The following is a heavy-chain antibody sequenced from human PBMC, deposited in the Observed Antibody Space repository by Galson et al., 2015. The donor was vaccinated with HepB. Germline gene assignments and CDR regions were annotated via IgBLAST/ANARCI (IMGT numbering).Heavy chain of an antibody. D-gene: IGHD3-3*01. CDR3: ARDGGYDFWSGYFTYYYMDV. CDR1: GFTFSSYA. CDR2: ISYDGSNK. Sequence: SLRLSCAASGFTFSSYAMHWVRQAPGKGLEWVAVISYDGSNKYYADSVKGRFTISRDNSKNTLYLQMSSLRAEDTAVYYCARDGGYDFWSGYFTYYYMDVWGKGTTVTVSS. V-gene: IGHV3-30-3*01. J-gene: IGHJ6*03.